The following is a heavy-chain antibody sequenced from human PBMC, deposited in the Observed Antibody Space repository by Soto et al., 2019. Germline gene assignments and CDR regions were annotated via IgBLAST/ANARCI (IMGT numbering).Heavy chain of an antibody. J-gene: IGHJ6*03. Sequence: LSLTCTVSGGSVSSGTYYWTWIRQPPGKGLQWIGYIYYSGSTNYNPSLKSRVTISVDTSKNQFSLKLSSVTAADTAVYYCARGRVKTSSGYYYYYYMDVWGKGTTVTVSS. D-gene: IGHD3-3*01. CDR1: GGSVSSGTYY. CDR3: ARGRVKTSSGYYYYYYMDV. CDR2: IYYSGST. V-gene: IGHV4-61*01.